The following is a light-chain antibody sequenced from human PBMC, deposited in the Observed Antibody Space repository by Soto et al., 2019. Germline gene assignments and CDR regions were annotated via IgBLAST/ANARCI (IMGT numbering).Light chain of an antibody. Sequence: DIQMTQSPSSLSASVGDRVTITCRASRSISNYLHWYQQKPGKAPKLLIYAASSLQSGVPSRFSGSGSGTEFTIPISSLQPEDFATYYCQQSYSIQYTFGQGTKLEIK. CDR1: RSISNY. V-gene: IGKV1-39*01. CDR3: QQSYSIQYT. J-gene: IGKJ2*01. CDR2: AAS.